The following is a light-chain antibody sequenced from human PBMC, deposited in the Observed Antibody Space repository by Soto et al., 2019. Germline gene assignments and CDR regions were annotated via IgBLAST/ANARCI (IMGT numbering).Light chain of an antibody. V-gene: IGKV1-17*02. CDR1: QDVSND. CDR2: GAS. J-gene: IGKJ5*01. CDR3: QQLNNYPIT. Sequence: EIHMTQTPPSLSASVVGRFTITFLASQDVSNDLGWFQQKPGKAPKRLIFGASNLESGVPSRFSGTGSGTEFILTITNLQPEDFATYYCQQLNNYPITFGQGTRLEIK.